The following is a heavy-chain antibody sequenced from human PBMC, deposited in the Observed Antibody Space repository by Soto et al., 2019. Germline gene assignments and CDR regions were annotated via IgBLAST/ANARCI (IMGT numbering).Heavy chain of an antibody. V-gene: IGHV3-48*01. J-gene: IGHJ4*02. CDR3: GRDSTPRSIDS. CDR1: GFTFSSYS. Sequence: EVQLVESGGGLVQPGGSLRLSCAASGFTFSSYSMNWVRQAPGKGLDWVSYISSSSGTIYYADSVKGRFTISRDNAKNSLYLQMNSLRAEDTAVYYCGRDSTPRSIDSWGQGTLVTVSS. CDR2: ISSSSGTI.